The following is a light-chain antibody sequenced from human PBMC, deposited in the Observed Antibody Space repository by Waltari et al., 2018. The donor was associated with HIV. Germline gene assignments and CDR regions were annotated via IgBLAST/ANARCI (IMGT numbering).Light chain of an antibody. V-gene: IGLV2-14*03. Sequence: QSALTQPASVSGSRGQSITMSCTGTSSDIGAYNHVSWFQQRPGKAPKLIIYDVTERPSGVSKRFSGSNAGITASLTISGLQADDEGDYYCSSYTASNTLWVFGGGTKLTVL. J-gene: IGLJ3*02. CDR3: SSYTASNTLWV. CDR1: SSDIGAYNH. CDR2: DVT.